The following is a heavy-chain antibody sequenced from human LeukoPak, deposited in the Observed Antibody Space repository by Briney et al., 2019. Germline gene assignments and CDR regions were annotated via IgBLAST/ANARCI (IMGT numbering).Heavy chain of an antibody. J-gene: IGHJ5*02. CDR2: INPSGGST. CDR1: GYTFTGYY. D-gene: IGHD3-10*01. Sequence: ASVKVSCKASGYTFTGYYMHWVRQAPGQGLEWMGIINPSGGSTSYAQKFQGRVTMTRDMSTSTVYMELSSLRSEDTAVYYCARGFGSYGSGSYRWFDPWGQGTLVTVSS. CDR3: ARGFGSYGSGSYRWFDP. V-gene: IGHV1-46*01.